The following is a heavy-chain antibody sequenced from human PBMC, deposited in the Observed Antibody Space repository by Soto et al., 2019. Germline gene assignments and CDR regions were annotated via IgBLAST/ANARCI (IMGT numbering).Heavy chain of an antibody. CDR3: ASGSGRFSPDY. CDR2: INTGNGDT. D-gene: IGHD6-19*01. Sequence: QVQLVQSGTEVKKPGASVRVSCRASGYTFTTYPMHWVRQAPGQGLEWMAWINTGNGDTKYSQKFQGRVTVTRDTSASTAYMDLSNLQSEDTAVFYCASGSGRFSPDYWGQGTLVTVSS. V-gene: IGHV1-3*04. J-gene: IGHJ4*02. CDR1: GYTFTTYP.